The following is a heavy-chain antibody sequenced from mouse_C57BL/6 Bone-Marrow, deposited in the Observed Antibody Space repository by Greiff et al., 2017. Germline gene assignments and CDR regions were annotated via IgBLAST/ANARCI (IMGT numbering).Heavy chain of an antibody. CDR3: ARSPVYYDSAYYAMDY. D-gene: IGHD2-4*01. Sequence: QVQLQQSDAELVKPGASVKISCKVSGYTFTDHTIHWMKQRPEQGLEWIGYIYPRDGSTKYNEKFKGKATLTADKSSSTAYMQLNSLTSEDSADYFCARSPVYYDSAYYAMDYWGQGTSVTVSS. CDR2: IYPRDGST. J-gene: IGHJ4*01. CDR1: GYTFTDHT. V-gene: IGHV1-78*01.